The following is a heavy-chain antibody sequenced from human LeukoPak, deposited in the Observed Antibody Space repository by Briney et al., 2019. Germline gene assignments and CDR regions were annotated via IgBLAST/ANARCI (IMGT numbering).Heavy chain of an antibody. Sequence: AMSXVRQAPGXGLXWVSAISGSGGSTYYADSVKGRFTISRDNSKNTLYLQMNSLRAEDTAVYYCAKEISNRFWYYGMDVWGQGTTVTVSS. V-gene: IGHV3-23*01. CDR3: AKEISNRFWYYGMDV. CDR1: A. CDR2: ISGSGGST. J-gene: IGHJ6*02. D-gene: IGHD4-11*01.